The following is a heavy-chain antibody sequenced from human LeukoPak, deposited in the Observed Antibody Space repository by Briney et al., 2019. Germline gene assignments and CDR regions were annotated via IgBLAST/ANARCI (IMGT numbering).Heavy chain of an antibody. J-gene: IGHJ4*02. D-gene: IGHD1-1*01. Sequence: GGSLRLSCAASGLDFSGYALHWVRQAPGQGLEWVAVISNDGINKYYADPVKGRFTISRDNSKNTLYLQMNSLRLEDTAIYYCTRAGTGTPHFDYWGQGTLVTVSS. CDR2: ISNDGINK. CDR3: TRAGTGTPHFDY. V-gene: IGHV3-30*04. CDR1: GLDFSGYA.